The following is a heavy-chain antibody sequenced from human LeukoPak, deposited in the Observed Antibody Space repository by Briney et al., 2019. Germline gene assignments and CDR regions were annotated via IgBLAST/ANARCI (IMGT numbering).Heavy chain of an antibody. Sequence: TSETLSLICAVSGYSISSGYYWGWIRQPPGKGLEWIGSIYHSGSTYYNPSLKSRVTISVDTSKNQFSLKLSSVTAADTAVYYCARGYSSGRKDYWGQGTLVTVSS. J-gene: IGHJ4*02. CDR2: IYHSGST. V-gene: IGHV4-38-2*01. CDR3: ARGYSSGRKDY. D-gene: IGHD6-19*01. CDR1: GYSISSGYY.